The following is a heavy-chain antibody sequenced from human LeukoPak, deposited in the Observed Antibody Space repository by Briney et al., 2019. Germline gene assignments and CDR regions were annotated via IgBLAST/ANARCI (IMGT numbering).Heavy chain of an antibody. Sequence: PGGSLRLSCAASGFTVSSNYMSWVRQAPGKGLEWVSVIYSDGSPYYADSVKGRFTISRDNSKNTLYLQMNSLRAEDTAVYYCAVLLWFGELSLSDAFDIWGQGTMVTVSS. D-gene: IGHD3-10*01. CDR3: AVLLWFGELSLSDAFDI. V-gene: IGHV3-53*01. J-gene: IGHJ3*02. CDR2: IYSDGSP. CDR1: GFTVSSNY.